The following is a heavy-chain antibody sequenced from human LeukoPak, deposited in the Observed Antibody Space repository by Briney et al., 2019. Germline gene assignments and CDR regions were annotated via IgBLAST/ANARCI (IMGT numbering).Heavy chain of an antibody. CDR3: ARSYYDSSGPYDAFDI. J-gene: IGHJ3*02. Sequence: PGGSLRLSCAASGFTFSSYSMNWVRQAPGKGLEWVSSISSSSSYIYYADSVKGRFTISRDNAKNSLYLQMNSLRAEDTAVYYCARSYYDSSGPYDAFDIWGQGTMVTVSS. CDR1: GFTFSSYS. CDR2: ISSSSSYI. D-gene: IGHD3-22*01. V-gene: IGHV3-21*01.